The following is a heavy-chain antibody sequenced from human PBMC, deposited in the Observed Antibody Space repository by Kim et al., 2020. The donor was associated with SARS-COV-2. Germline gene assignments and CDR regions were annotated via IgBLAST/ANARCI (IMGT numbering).Heavy chain of an antibody. CDR1: GFTFSTHY. J-gene: IGHJ4*02. Sequence: GGSLRLSCEASGFTFSTHYMSWVRQAPGKGLEWVANIKEDASDESYADTVQGRFTISRDNARNSLYLQMNNLRVEDTAVYYCAKGWGFDNWGQGTLVTVS. CDR2: IKEDASDE. D-gene: IGHD3-16*01. CDR3: AKGWGFDN. V-gene: IGHV3-7*01.